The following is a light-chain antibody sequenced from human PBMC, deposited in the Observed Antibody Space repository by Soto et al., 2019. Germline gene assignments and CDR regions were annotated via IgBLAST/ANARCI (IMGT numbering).Light chain of an antibody. V-gene: IGKV3-15*01. Sequence: EVVLTQSPGTLSLSPGERATLSCRASQTVRNNYLAWYQQKPGQAPRLLIYDASTRATGIPARFSGSGSGTEFTLTISSLQSEDFAVYYCQQYNNWPPITFGQGTRLEI. CDR2: DAS. CDR3: QQYNNWPPIT. J-gene: IGKJ5*01. CDR1: QTVRNN.